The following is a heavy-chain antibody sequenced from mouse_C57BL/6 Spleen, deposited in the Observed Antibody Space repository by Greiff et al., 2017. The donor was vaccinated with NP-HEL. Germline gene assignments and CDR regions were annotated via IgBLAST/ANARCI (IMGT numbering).Heavy chain of an antibody. CDR2: IYPGSGST. V-gene: IGHV1-55*01. CDR3: ARGDSPLPGPGDY. Sequence: VQLQQPGAELVKPGASVKMSCKASGYTFTSYWITWVKQRPGQGLEWIGDIYPGSGSTNYNEKFKSKATLTVDTSSSTAYMQLSSLTSEDSAVYYCARGDSPLPGPGDYWGQGTTLTVSS. J-gene: IGHJ2*01. CDR1: GYTFTSYW. D-gene: IGHD3-3*01.